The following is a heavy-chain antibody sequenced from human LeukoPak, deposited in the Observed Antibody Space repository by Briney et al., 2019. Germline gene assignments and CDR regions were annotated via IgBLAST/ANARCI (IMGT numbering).Heavy chain of an antibody. J-gene: IGHJ4*02. CDR1: GFTFSSYG. V-gene: IGHV3-30*02. D-gene: IGHD5-12*01. CDR2: IRYDGGNK. Sequence: GGSLRLSCAASGFTFSSYGMHWVRQAPGKGLEWVAFIRYDGGNKYYADSVKGRFTISRDNSKNTLYLQMNSLRAEDTAVYYCAKGSPSGYDYDYFDYWGQGTLVTVSS. CDR3: AKGSPSGYDYDYFDY.